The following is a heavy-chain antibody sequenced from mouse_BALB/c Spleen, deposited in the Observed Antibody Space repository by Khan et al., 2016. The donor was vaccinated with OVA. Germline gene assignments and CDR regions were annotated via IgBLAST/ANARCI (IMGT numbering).Heavy chain of an antibody. CDR3: ARGGYGTFAY. D-gene: IGHD2-1*01. J-gene: IGHJ3*01. CDR2: INPNNGGT. Sequence: EVQLQESGPELVKPGGSMKISCKASGYSFTGYTMNWVKQSHGKNLEWIGLINPNNGGTYYNQKFKGKATLTVDKSSSTAYMELLSLTSEDYTAYYCARGGYGTFAYWGQGTLVTVSA. V-gene: IGHV1-18*01. CDR1: GYSFTGYT.